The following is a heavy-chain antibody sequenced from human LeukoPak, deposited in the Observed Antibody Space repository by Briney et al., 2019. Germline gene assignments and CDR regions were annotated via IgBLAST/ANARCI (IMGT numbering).Heavy chain of an antibody. CDR1: GFTFSSYS. J-gene: IGHJ6*02. CDR2: ISSSSSYI. D-gene: IGHD4-23*01. CDR3: ASSGPTVDYYYGMDV. Sequence: GGSLRLSCAASGFTFSSYSMNWVRQAPGKGLEWVSSISSSSSYIYYADSVKGRFTISRDNAKNSLYLQMNSLRAEDTAVYYCASSGPTVDYYYGMDVWGQGTTVTVSS. V-gene: IGHV3-21*01.